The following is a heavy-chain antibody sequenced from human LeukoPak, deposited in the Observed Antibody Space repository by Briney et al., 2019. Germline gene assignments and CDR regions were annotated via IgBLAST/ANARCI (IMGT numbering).Heavy chain of an antibody. J-gene: IGHJ6*03. V-gene: IGHV3-48*03. CDR1: EITFRSYE. D-gene: IGHD2-2*01. CDR3: ARDKGYCSSTSCYYYYYYYMDV. CDR2: ISSSGSTI. Sequence: GGSLRLSCAASEITFRSYELNWVRQAPGKGLEWVSYISSSGSTIYYADSVKGRFTISRDNAKNSLYLQMNSLRAEDTAVYYCARDKGYCSSTSCYYYYYYYMDVWGKGTTVTVSS.